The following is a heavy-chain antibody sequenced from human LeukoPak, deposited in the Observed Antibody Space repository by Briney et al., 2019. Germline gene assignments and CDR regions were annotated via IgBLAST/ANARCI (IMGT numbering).Heavy chain of an antibody. CDR1: GFTFSSYS. D-gene: IGHD6-13*01. Sequence: GGSLRLSCAASGFTFSSYSMNWVRQAPGKGLEWVSYISSSSSTIYYADSVKGRFTISRDNSKNTLYLQMNSLRAEDTAVYYCAREGITAVGDYWGQGTPVTVSS. CDR2: ISSSSSTI. J-gene: IGHJ4*02. CDR3: AREGITAVGDY. V-gene: IGHV3-48*01.